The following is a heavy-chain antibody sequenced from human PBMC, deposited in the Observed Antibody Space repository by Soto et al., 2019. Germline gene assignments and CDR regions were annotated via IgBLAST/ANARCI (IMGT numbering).Heavy chain of an antibody. CDR2: IRWNSGTI. CDR1: GFSFDDQD. D-gene: IGHD3-10*01. CDR3: ARDVGARAAGPPDS. J-gene: IGHJ4*02. V-gene: IGHV3-9*01. Sequence: GGSLRLSCPASGFSFDDQDMHWVRPAPGRGLEWVTGIRWNSGTIGYAASVKGRFTISRDNAKNSLFLQMSSLRPEDTALYYCARDVGARAAGPPDSWGEVAPVTDAS.